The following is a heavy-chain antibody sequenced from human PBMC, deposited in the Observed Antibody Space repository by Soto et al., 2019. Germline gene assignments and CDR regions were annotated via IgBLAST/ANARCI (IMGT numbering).Heavy chain of an antibody. CDR3: ARGYYESSDYFVGSPISDY. V-gene: IGHV4-30-4*08. J-gene: IGHJ4*02. D-gene: IGHD3-22*01. CDR1: GFSLSSVGYY. Sequence: TPSLTWLFTGFSLSSVGYYWIWIRPHPGKSLVWIGYIYYSGSTYYNPSLKSRLTISLGTPMNQFSLKLTSVTAADTAVYYCARGYYESSDYFVGSPISDYWGQGYLVTGSA. CDR2: IYYSGST.